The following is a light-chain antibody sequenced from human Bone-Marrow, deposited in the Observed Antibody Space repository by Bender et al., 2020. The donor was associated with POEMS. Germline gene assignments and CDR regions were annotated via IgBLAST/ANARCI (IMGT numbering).Light chain of an antibody. CDR1: DSNFGGNN. CDR3: SSWDDSLSGWV. J-gene: IGLJ3*02. V-gene: IGLV1-44*01. CDR2: RLS. Sequence: QSVLTQPPSASGTPGQSVIISCSGTDSNFGGNNVNWYQHLPGGAPKRLIYRLSHRPSWVPPRFFGSKSGTSASLAISDIKYEDEGDYYCSSWDDSLSGWVFGGGTKLTVL.